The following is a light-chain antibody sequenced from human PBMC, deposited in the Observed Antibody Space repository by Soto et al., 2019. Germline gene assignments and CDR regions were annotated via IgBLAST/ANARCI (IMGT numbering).Light chain of an antibody. Sequence: EIVLTQSPGTLSLSPGERATLSCRASQSVSSSFLAWYQQKPGQAPRLLYYDATSSATVIPDMFSGSGSGTDFTLTISILEPEYFAVYYCQQYSCSPCTFGRGTKVEIK. V-gene: IGKV3-20*01. CDR2: DAT. J-gene: IGKJ1*01. CDR1: QSVSSSF. CDR3: QQYSCSPCT.